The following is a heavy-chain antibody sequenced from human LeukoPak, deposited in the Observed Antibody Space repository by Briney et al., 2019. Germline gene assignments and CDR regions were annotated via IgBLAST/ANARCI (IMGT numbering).Heavy chain of an antibody. J-gene: IGHJ6*02. Sequence: ASVKVSCKVSGYTLTELSMHWVRQAPGKGREWVGGFDPEDGETIYAQKFQGRVTMTEDTSTDTAYMELSSLRSEDTAVYYCATVASVAVAGTRYYYGMDVWGQGTTVTVSS. CDR2: FDPEDGET. D-gene: IGHD6-19*01. CDR1: GYTLTELS. V-gene: IGHV1-24*01. CDR3: ATVASVAVAGTRYYYGMDV.